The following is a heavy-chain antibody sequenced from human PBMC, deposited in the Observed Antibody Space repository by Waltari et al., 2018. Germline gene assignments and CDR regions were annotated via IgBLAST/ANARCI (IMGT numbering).Heavy chain of an antibody. D-gene: IGHD3-3*01. CDR2: ISSRSYI. V-gene: IGHV3-21*01. J-gene: IGHJ6*02. Sequence: EVQLVESGGGLVTPGGSLRLPCASSGFTLSPYSMHWVRQAPGKGLEWVSSISSRSYIYYVDSVKGRFTISRDDAKNSLYLQMNGLRAEDTAVYYCAREEWYGKYNFYGMDVWGQGITVTVSS. CDR1: GFTLSPYS. CDR3: AREEWYGKYNFYGMDV.